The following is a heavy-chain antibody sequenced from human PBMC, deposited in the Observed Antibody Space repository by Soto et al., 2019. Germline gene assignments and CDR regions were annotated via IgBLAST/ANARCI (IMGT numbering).Heavy chain of an antibody. V-gene: IGHV1-2*02. CDR1: GYTFTGYY. D-gene: IGHD3-22*01. Sequence: GASVKVSCKASGYTFTGYYMHWVRQAPGQGLEWMGWINPNSGGTNYAQKFQGRVTMTRDTSISTAYMGLSRLRSDDTAVYYCARDYYDSSGYPLNFDYWGQGTLVTVSS. CDR2: INPNSGGT. J-gene: IGHJ4*02. CDR3: ARDYYDSSGYPLNFDY.